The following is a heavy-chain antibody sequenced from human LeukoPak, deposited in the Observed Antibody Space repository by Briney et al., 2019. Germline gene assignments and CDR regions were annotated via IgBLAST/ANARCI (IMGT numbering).Heavy chain of an antibody. CDR1: GFTFSSYS. Sequence: GGSLRLSCAASGFTFSSYSMNWVRQALWKGLEWVSSISSSSSYIYYADSVKGRFTISRDNAKNSLYLQMNSLRAEDTAVYYCARDYGGDGYNYPMDVWGQGTTVTVSS. V-gene: IGHV3-21*01. CDR2: ISSSSSYI. J-gene: IGHJ6*02. D-gene: IGHD5-24*01. CDR3: ARDYGGDGYNYPMDV.